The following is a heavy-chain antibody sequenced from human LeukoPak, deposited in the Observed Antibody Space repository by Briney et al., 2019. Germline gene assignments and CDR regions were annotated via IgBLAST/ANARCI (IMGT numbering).Heavy chain of an antibody. CDR1: GGSISSYY. V-gene: IGHV4-4*07. CDR3: ARDRNYYGSGSYYLRRVYYMDV. J-gene: IGHJ6*03. D-gene: IGHD3-10*01. CDR2: IYTSGST. Sequence: PSETLSLTCTVSGGSISSYYWSWIRQPAGKGLEWIGRIYTSGSTNYNPSLKSRVTMSVDTSKNQFSLKLSSMTAADTAVYYCARDRNYYGSGSYYLRRVYYMDVWGKGTTVTVSS.